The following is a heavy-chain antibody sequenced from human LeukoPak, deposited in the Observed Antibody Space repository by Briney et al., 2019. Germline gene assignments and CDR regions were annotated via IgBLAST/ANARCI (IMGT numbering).Heavy chain of an antibody. J-gene: IGHJ4*02. CDR1: GYTFTSYD. Sequence: ASVKVSCKAPGYTFTSYDINWVRQATGQGLEWMGWMNPNSGNTGYAQKFQGRVTMTRNTSISTAYMELSSLRSKDTAVYYCARVDPDYDFWSGYYFDYWGQGTLVTVSS. D-gene: IGHD3-3*01. CDR3: ARVDPDYDFWSGYYFDY. V-gene: IGHV1-8*01. CDR2: MNPNSGNT.